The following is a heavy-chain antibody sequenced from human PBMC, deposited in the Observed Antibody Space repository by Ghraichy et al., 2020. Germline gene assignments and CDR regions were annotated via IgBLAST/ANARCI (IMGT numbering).Heavy chain of an antibody. D-gene: IGHD2-15*01. CDR1: GGSFSGYY. CDR2: INHSGST. V-gene: IGHV4-34*01. CDR3: VRDSQGDGLLLYYYGMDV. J-gene: IGHJ6*02. Sequence: SETLSLTCAVYGGSFSGYYWSWIRQPPGKGLEWIGEINHSGSTNYNPSLKSRVTISVDTSKNQFSLRLSSVTAADTAVYYCVRDSQGDGLLLYYYGMDVWGQGTTVTVSS.